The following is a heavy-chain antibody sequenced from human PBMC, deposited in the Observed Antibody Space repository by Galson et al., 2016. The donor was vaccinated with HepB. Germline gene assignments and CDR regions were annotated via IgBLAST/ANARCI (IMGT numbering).Heavy chain of an antibody. CDR2: IYHLGTT. Sequence: SETLSLTCTVSGGSISSSNWWTWVRQPPGKRPEWIGEIYHLGTTNYNPSLKSRVTISVDKSKKQSSLKLNSVPPADTAVYYCARIGRGVGAFDMWGQGTMAIVSS. J-gene: IGHJ3*02. D-gene: IGHD3-10*01. CDR1: GGSISSSNW. CDR3: ARIGRGVGAFDM. V-gene: IGHV4-4*02.